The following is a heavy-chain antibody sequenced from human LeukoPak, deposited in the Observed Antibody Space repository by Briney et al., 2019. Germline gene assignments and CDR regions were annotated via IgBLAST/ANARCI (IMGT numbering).Heavy chain of an antibody. J-gene: IGHJ6*03. V-gene: IGHV4-4*07. CDR1: GGSISSYY. D-gene: IGHD3-3*01. CDR2: IYTSGST. Sequence: PSETLSLTCTVSGGSISSYYWSWIRQPAGKGLEWIGRIYTSGSTNYNPSLKSRVTMSVDTSKNQFSLKLSSVTAADTAVYYCVRADQFWSGYSHYYMDVWGKGTTVTVSS. CDR3: VRADQFWSGYSHYYMDV.